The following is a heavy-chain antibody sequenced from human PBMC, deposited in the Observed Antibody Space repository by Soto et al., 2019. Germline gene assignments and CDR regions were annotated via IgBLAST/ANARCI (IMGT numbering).Heavy chain of an antibody. CDR3: VKDESINWYSGHFRP. CDR1: GFTFDDYA. D-gene: IGHD6-13*01. Sequence: EVQLVESGGGLVQPGRSLRLSCAASGFTFDDYAMHWVRQVPGKGLEWVSGINWNSGSIGYGDSVKGRFAISRDNAKNSLQLQMNSLSAEDTAFYYCVKDESINWYSGHFRPWGQGTLVTVSS. V-gene: IGHV3-9*01. CDR2: INWNSGSI. J-gene: IGHJ1*01.